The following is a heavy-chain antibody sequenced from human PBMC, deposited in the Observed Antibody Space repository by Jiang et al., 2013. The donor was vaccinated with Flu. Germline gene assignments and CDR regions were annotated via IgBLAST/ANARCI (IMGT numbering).Heavy chain of an antibody. CDR1: GFNFSDYW. D-gene: IGHD5-24*01. CDR2: IKQDGSEQ. J-gene: IGHJ4*02. Sequence: GLVQPGGSLRLSRTASGFNFSDYWMTWVRQAPGKGLEWVANIKQDGSEQYYVDSLKGRFTISRDSAKNSLYLQMNSLRAEDTAVYYCARDFRDGYMDYWGQGTLVTVSS. V-gene: IGHV3-7*01. CDR3: ARDFRDGYMDY.